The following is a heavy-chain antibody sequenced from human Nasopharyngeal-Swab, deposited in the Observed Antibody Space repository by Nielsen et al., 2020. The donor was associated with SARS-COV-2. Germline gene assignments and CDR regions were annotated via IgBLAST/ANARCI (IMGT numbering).Heavy chain of an antibody. Sequence: SETLSLTCTVSGGSITGYYWSWVRQPAGKGLEWIGRVSSSGTINYNPSLKSRVTMSVDSSKNQFSPKLSSVTAADTAVYYCARDPSRSYTLFGPWGQGTLVTVSS. D-gene: IGHD3/OR15-3a*01. CDR1: GGSITGYY. V-gene: IGHV4-4*07. CDR3: ARDPSRSYTLFGP. CDR2: VSSSGTI. J-gene: IGHJ4*02.